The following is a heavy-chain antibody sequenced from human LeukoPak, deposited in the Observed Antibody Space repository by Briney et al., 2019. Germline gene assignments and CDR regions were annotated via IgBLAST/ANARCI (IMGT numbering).Heavy chain of an antibody. CDR1: GFTFSDYY. CDR2: ISSSGSTI. J-gene: IGHJ6*03. Sequence: GGSLRLSCAASGFTFSDYYMSWIRQAPGKGLEWVSYISSSGSTIYSADSVKGRFTISRDNAKNSLYLQMNSLRAEDTAVYYCARDRRGYSYGTSYYYMDVWGKGTTVTVSS. D-gene: IGHD5-18*01. V-gene: IGHV3-11*04. CDR3: ARDRRGYSYGTSYYYMDV.